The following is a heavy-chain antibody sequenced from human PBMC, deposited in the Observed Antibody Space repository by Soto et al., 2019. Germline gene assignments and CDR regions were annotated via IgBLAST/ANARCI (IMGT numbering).Heavy chain of an antibody. J-gene: IGHJ4*02. CDR3: AKYLGGNMVRGVIGTNTDI. V-gene: IGHV3-23*01. D-gene: IGHD3-10*01. CDR2: ISGSGGST. Sequence: PGGSLRLSCAASGFTFSSYAMSWVRQAPGKGLEWVSAISGSGGSTYYADSVKGRFTISRDNSKNTLYLQMNSLRAEDTAVYYCAKYLGGNMVRGVIGTNTDIWGQGTLVTVSS. CDR1: GFTFSSYA.